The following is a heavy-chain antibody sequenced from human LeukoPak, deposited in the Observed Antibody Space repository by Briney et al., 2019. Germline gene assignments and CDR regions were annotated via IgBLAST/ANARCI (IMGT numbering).Heavy chain of an antibody. Sequence: SVKVSCKASGGTLSNYAVSWVRQAPGQGLEWMGEIIPIFGTTNYAQKSQGRVTITADESTSTAYLDLSSLRSEDTAVYYCARDAHYGSGSSFDYWGQGTLVTVSS. CDR3: ARDAHYGSGSSFDY. J-gene: IGHJ4*02. CDR1: GGTLSNYA. V-gene: IGHV1-69*01. CDR2: IIPIFGTT. D-gene: IGHD3-10*01.